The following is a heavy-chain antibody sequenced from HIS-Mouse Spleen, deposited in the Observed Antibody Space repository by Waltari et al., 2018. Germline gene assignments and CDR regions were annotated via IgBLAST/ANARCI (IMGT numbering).Heavy chain of an antibody. CDR3: ARVGKVGATPNYFDY. D-gene: IGHD1-26*01. J-gene: IGHJ4*02. V-gene: IGHV1-2*02. CDR2: IKPNGGGT. CDR1: GYTFTGYY. Sequence: QVQLVQSGAEVKKPGASVKVSCKASGYTFTGYYMHWVRQAPGQGLEWRGWIKPNGGGTNSAQKVQGRVTMTRDTSISTAYMELSRLRSDDTAVYYCARVGKVGATPNYFDYWGQGTLVTVSS.